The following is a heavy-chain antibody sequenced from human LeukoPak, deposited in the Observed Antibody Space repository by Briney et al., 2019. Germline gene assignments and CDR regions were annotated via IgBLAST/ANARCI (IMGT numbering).Heavy chain of an antibody. CDR2: ISGSGGST. Sequence: GGSLRLSCAASGFTFSSYAMSWVRQAPGKGLEWVSAISGSGGSTYYADSVKGRFTISRDNAKNSLYLQMNSLRAEDTAVYYCARDLGGELVPDYWGQGTLVTVSS. D-gene: IGHD6-13*01. CDR3: ARDLGGELVPDY. J-gene: IGHJ4*02. CDR1: GFTFSSYA. V-gene: IGHV3-23*01.